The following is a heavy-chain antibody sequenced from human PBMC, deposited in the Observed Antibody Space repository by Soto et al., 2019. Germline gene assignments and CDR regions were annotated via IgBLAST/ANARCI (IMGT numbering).Heavy chain of an antibody. J-gene: IGHJ6*02. CDR2: ISYDGSNK. Sequence: VGSLRLSCAASGFTFSSYGMHWVRQAPGKGLEWVAVISYDGSNKYYADSVKGRFTISRDNSKNTLYLQMNSLRAEDTAVYYCAKELGYCSSTSCYAYYYYYGMDVWGQGTTVTVSS. CDR3: AKELGYCSSTSCYAYYYYYGMDV. D-gene: IGHD2-2*01. V-gene: IGHV3-30*18. CDR1: GFTFSSYG.